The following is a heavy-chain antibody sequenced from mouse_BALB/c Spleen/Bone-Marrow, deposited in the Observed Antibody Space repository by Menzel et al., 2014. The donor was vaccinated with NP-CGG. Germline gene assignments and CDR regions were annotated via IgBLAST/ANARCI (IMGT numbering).Heavy chain of an antibody. CDR1: GYTFTSYD. D-gene: IGHD3-2*01. V-gene: IGHV1S56*01. J-gene: IGHJ3*01. Sequence: VKLMESGPELVKPGALVKISCKASGYTFTSYDINWVKQRPGQGLEWIGWIYPGDGSTKYNEKFKGKATLTADKSSSTAYMQLSSLTSENSAVYFCARSGDSSSYGFAYWGQGTLVTVSA. CDR2: IYPGDGST. CDR3: ARSGDSSSYGFAY.